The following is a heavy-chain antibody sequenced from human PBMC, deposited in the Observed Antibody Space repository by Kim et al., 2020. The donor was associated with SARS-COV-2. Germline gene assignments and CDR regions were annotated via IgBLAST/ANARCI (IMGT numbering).Heavy chain of an antibody. V-gene: IGHV4-31*02. J-gene: IGHJ4*02. Sequence: NPSLKSRVTIAVDTSKNQSSLKLSAVTAADTAVYYCARTASTVTTYYFNYWGQGTLITVSS. CDR3: ARTASTVTTYYFNY. D-gene: IGHD4-17*01.